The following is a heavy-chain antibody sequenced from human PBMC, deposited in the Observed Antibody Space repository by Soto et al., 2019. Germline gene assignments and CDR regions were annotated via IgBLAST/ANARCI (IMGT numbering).Heavy chain of an antibody. Sequence: PGGSLRLSCAASGFTFSSYGMHWVRQAPGKGLEWVAVISYDGSNKYYADSVKGRFTISREKSKNTLYLQMNSLRAEDTAVYYCAKVSRGWPRFDYWGQGILVTVFS. CDR3: AKVSRGWPRFDY. CDR1: GFTFSSYG. J-gene: IGHJ4*02. CDR2: ISYDGSNK. D-gene: IGHD6-19*01. V-gene: IGHV3-30*18.